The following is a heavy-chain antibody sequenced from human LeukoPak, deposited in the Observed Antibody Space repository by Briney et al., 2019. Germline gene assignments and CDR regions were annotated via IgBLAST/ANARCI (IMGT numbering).Heavy chain of an antibody. Sequence: GGSLRLSCAASGFTFSSYSMNWVRPAPGKGLEWVSYISSSSSTIYYADSVKGRFTISRDNAKNSLYLQMNSLRDEDTAVYYCARGSIFGVVRYYFDYWGQGTLVTVSS. CDR1: GFTFSSYS. CDR2: ISSSSSTI. J-gene: IGHJ4*02. D-gene: IGHD3-3*01. V-gene: IGHV3-48*02. CDR3: ARGSIFGVVRYYFDY.